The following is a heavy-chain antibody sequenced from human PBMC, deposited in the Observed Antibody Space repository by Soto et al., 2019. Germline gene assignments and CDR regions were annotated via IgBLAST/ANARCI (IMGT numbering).Heavy chain of an antibody. Sequence: SETLSLTCTVSGGSISSYYWSWIRQPAGKGLEWIGRIYTSGSTNYNPSLKSRVTMSVDTSKNQFSLKLSSVTAADTAVYYCAREGGPYQSGPAAAYNWFDPWGQGTLVTVSS. D-gene: IGHD2-2*01. V-gene: IGHV4-4*07. CDR1: GGSISSYY. J-gene: IGHJ5*02. CDR3: AREGGPYQSGPAAAYNWFDP. CDR2: IYTSGST.